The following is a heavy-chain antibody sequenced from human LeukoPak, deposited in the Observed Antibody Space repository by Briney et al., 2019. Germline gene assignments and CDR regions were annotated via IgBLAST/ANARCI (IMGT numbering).Heavy chain of an antibody. J-gene: IGHJ4*02. CDR2: ISSSSSTI. D-gene: IGHD5-18*01. CDR1: GFTFSSYS. V-gene: IGHV3-48*01. CDR3: AKPSTAMVTRLDY. Sequence: GGSLRLACAASGFTFSSYSMNWVRQAPGKGLEWVAYISSSSSTIYYADSVKGRFTISRDNAKNSLYLQMNSLRAEDTAVYYCAKPSTAMVTRLDYRGQGTLVTVSS.